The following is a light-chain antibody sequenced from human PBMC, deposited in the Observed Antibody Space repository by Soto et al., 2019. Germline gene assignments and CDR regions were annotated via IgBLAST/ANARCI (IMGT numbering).Light chain of an antibody. V-gene: IGKV3-20*01. CDR3: QQYGSPPSWT. Sequence: EIVFTQSPCTLSFSPGERATLSCRASHSVSSSYLAWYQQKPGQAPRLLIYGASSRATVIPDRFSGSGSGTDFTLTISRLETEDFAVYYCQQYGSPPSWTSGQGTKVDIK. CDR2: GAS. CDR1: HSVSSSY. J-gene: IGKJ1*01.